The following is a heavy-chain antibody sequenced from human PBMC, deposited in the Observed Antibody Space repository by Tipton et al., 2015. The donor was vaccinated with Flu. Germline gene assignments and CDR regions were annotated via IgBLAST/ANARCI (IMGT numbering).Heavy chain of an antibody. J-gene: IGHJ5*02. CDR3: ARSPAGDYYGSLKTWFDP. D-gene: IGHD3-10*01. Sequence: GSLRLSCEASGFYFSFYSMNWVRQAPGKALQWVAYISGTSGSTGHIYYADSGMGLFTISRDNAKNSLYLQMDNLRDEDTAVYYCARSPAGDYYGSLKTWFDPWGQGTLVTVSS. V-gene: IGHV3-48*02. CDR2: ISGTSGSTGHI. CDR1: GFYFSFYS.